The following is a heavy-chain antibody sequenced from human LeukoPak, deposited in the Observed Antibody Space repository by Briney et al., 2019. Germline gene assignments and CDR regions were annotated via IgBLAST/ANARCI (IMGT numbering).Heavy chain of an antibody. CDR3: ARATRRMVRGVIITPYDY. Sequence: PSETLSLTCAVYGGSFSGYYWSWIRQPPGKGLEWTGEINHSGSTNYNPSLKSRVTISVDTSKNQFSLKLSSVTAADTAVYYCARATRRMVRGVIITPYDYWGQGTLVTVSS. J-gene: IGHJ4*02. CDR1: GGSFSGYY. D-gene: IGHD3-10*01. CDR2: INHSGST. V-gene: IGHV4-34*01.